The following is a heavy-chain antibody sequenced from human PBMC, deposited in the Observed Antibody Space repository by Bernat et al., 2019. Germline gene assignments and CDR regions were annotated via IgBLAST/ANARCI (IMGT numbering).Heavy chain of an antibody. D-gene: IGHD3-3*02. CDR2: ISYDGSNK. J-gene: IGHJ6*03. CDR3: ARGGAVLAVEYYYYMDV. V-gene: IGHV3-30*01. CDR1: GFTFSSYA. Sequence: QVQLVESGGGVVQPGRSLRLSCAASGFTFSSYAMHWVHQAPGKGLEWVAVISYDGSNKYYADSVKGRFTISRDNSKNTLYLQMNSLRAEDTAVYYCARGGAVLAVEYYYYMDVWGKGTTVTVSS.